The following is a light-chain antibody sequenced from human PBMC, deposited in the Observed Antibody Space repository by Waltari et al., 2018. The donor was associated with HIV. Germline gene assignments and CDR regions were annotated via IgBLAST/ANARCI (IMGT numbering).Light chain of an antibody. V-gene: IGLV2-23*02. CDR3: CSYAGGPFV. Sequence: QSALTQPASVSGSLGQSVNMSCSGSDSDVGKYDFVSCYQHNPGQAPHLIIYEVNTRPSGVSLRFSGSKSGNTASLTISGLQAEDEADYYCCSYAGGPFVFGSWD. J-gene: IGLJ1*01. CDR1: DSDVGKYDF. CDR2: EVN.